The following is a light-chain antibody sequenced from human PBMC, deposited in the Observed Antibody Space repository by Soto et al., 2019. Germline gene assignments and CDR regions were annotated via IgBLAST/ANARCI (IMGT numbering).Light chain of an antibody. J-gene: IGKJ1*01. CDR1: QSVGNF. CDR3: QQSFTTWT. Sequence: DIHMTQSPSSLSASVLYRVTITFRASQSVGNFLNWYQQKPGLPPKYLIYAASNLQSGVPSRFSGSGSGTDFTLTISNLQPEDFATYYCQQSFTTWTFGQGTKVDIK. V-gene: IGKV1-39*01. CDR2: AAS.